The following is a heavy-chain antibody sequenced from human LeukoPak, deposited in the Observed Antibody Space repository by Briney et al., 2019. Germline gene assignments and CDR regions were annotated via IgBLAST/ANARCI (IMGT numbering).Heavy chain of an antibody. D-gene: IGHD6-19*01. V-gene: IGHV3-23*01. J-gene: IGHJ6*02. CDR1: GFTFSSYA. Sequence: GALRLSCAASGFTFSSYAMSWVRQAPGKGLEWVSAISGSGGSTYYADSVKGRFTISRGNSKNTLYLQMNSLRAEDTAVYYCAKDLEMYSSGWYPYYYGMDVWGQGTTVTVSS. CDR3: AKDLEMYSSGWYPYYYGMDV. CDR2: ISGSGGST.